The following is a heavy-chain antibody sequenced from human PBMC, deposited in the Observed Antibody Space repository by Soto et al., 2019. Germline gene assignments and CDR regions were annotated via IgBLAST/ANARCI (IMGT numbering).Heavy chain of an antibody. J-gene: IGHJ3*02. CDR3: ERFHPFGGTSSPNALEI. D-gene: IGHD1-26*01. CDR2: IYSSGTT. CDR1: GGSISNYY. Sequence: QVQLQEPGPGLVKPSGTLSLTCTASGGSISNYYWNWIRQPAGKGLEWIGRIYSSGTTIYSPTLESRVTMSLDTSKNQFSLKLSSVTTADTAVYFCERFHPFGGTSSPNALEIWGQGTRVTVSS. V-gene: IGHV4-4*07.